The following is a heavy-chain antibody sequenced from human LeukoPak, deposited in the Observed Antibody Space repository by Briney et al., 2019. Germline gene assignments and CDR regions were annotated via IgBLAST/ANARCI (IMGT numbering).Heavy chain of an antibody. CDR2: IIPIVGTT. CDR1: GGTFSSYA. CDR3: ARGGYYYDSSGYSHLPDY. Sequence: SVNVSCKASGGTFSSYAFSWVRQAPGQGLEWMGGIIPIVGTTNYAQMFQGRVTITADESTGTAYMELSSLRSEDTAVYYCARGGYYYDSSGYSHLPDYWGQGTLVTVSA. V-gene: IGHV1-69*01. D-gene: IGHD3-22*01. J-gene: IGHJ4*02.